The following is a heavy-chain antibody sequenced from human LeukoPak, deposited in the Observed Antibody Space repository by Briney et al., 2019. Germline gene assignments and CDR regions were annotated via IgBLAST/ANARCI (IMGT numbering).Heavy chain of an antibody. D-gene: IGHD1-26*01. CDR1: GFAFSSSA. V-gene: IGHV3-48*04. Sequence: PGGSLRLSCAASGFAFSSSAMSWVRQAPGKGLEWVSYISSSSSTIYYADSVKGRFTISRDNAKNSLYLQMNSLRAEDTAVYYCARDVVGATFDYWGQGTLVTVSS. CDR3: ARDVVGATFDY. J-gene: IGHJ4*02. CDR2: ISSSSSTI.